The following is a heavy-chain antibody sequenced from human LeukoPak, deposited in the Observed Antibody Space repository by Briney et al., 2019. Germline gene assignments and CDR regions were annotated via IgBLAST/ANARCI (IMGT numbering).Heavy chain of an antibody. J-gene: IGHJ6*02. CDR2: IFYSGST. D-gene: IGHD5-18*01. Sequence: PSETLSLTCTVSGGSISSYYWSWIRQPPGKGLEWIGYIFYSGSTNYNPSLKSRVTISVDTSKNQFSLKLSSVTAADTAVYYCARGGYSYNYYYYGMDVWGQGTTVTVSS. V-gene: IGHV4-59*01. CDR1: GGSISSYY. CDR3: ARGGYSYNYYYYGMDV.